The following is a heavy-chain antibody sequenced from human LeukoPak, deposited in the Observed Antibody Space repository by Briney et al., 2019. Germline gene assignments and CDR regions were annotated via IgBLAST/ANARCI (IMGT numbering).Heavy chain of an antibody. V-gene: IGHV1-69*13. J-gene: IGHJ4*02. CDR3: ARVEGYDSSGYYGGG. D-gene: IGHD3-22*01. Sequence: SVKVSCKASGGTLSSYAISWVRQAPGQGLEWMGGIIPSFGTANYAQKFQGRVTITADESTSTAYMELSSLRSEDTAVYYCARVEGYDSSGYYGGGWGQGTLVTVSS. CDR2: IIPSFGTA. CDR1: GGTLSSYA.